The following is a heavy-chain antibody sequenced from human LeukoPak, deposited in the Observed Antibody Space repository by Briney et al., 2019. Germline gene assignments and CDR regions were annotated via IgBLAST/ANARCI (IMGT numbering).Heavy chain of an antibody. D-gene: IGHD3-22*01. V-gene: IGHV4-39*07. J-gene: IGHJ4*02. CDR3: ACQGVDYYDSSGYYY. CDR2: IYYSGST. CDR1: GGSISSSSYY. Sequence: SETLSLTCTVSGGSISSSSYYWGWIRQPPWKGLEWIGSIYYSGSTYYNPPLKSRVTISVDTSKNQFSLKLSSVTAADTAVYYCACQGVDYYDSSGYYYWGQGTLVTVSS.